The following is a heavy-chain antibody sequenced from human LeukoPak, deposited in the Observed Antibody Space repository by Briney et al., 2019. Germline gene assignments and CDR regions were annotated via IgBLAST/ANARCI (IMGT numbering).Heavy chain of an antibody. CDR1: GDSVSSSSAA. CDR3: ARDLSGGISILRGSIHD. D-gene: IGHD3-10*01. Sequence: SQTLSLTCAISGDSVSSSSAAWNWIRQSPTRGLEWLGRTYFRSKWYTDYADSVKSRISITADTSKNQFSLHLNSVTPEDTALYYCARDLSGGISILRGSIHDWGQGTQVTVSS. V-gene: IGHV6-1*01. CDR2: TYFRSKWYT. J-gene: IGHJ4*02.